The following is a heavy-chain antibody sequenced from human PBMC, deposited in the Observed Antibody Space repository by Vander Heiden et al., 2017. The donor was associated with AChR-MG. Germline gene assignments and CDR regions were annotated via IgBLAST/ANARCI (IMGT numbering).Heavy chain of an antibody. CDR3: AKDTFGSSGLEVTA. V-gene: IGHV3-9*01. J-gene: IGHJ5*02. Sequence: EVQLVESGGGLVQPGRSLRRPCAASGFTFDDYAMHWVRQAPGKGLEWVSGISWNSGSIGYADSVKGRFTISRDNAKNSLYLQMNSLRAEDTALYYCAKDTFGSSGLEVTAWGQGTLVTVSS. CDR1: GFTFDDYA. D-gene: IGHD3-10*01. CDR2: ISWNSGSI.